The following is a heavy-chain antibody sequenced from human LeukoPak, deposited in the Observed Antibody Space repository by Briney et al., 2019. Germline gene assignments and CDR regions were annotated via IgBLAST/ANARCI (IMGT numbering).Heavy chain of an antibody. CDR3: ARVKLRYYDSSGYDYYYYYGMDV. CDR2: MNPNSGNT. J-gene: IGHJ6*02. V-gene: IGHV1-8*01. Sequence: GASVKVSCKASGYTFTSYDINWVRQATGQGPEWMGWMNPNSGNTGYAQKFQCRVTMTRNTSISTAYMELSSLRSEDTAVYYCARVKLRYYDSSGYDYYYYYGMDVWGQGTTVTVSS. D-gene: IGHD3-22*01. CDR1: GYTFTSYD.